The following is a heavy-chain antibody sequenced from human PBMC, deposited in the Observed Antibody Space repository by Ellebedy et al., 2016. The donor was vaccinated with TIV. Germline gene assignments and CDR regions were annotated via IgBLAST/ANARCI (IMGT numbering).Heavy chain of an antibody. D-gene: IGHD5-24*01. Sequence: AASVKVSCKASGGTFSSYAISWVRQAPGQGLEWMGRIIPILAIADYAQKFQGRVTITADKSTSTAYLELSSLRSEDTAVYYCATERHVEMVTILTDAFDIWGQGTMVTVSS. V-gene: IGHV1-69*04. CDR1: GGTFSSYA. CDR2: IIPILAIA. J-gene: IGHJ3*02. CDR3: ATERHVEMVTILTDAFDI.